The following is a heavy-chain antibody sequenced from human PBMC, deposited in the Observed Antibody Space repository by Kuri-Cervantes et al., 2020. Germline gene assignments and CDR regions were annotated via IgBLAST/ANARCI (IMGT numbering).Heavy chain of an antibody. J-gene: IGHJ6*02. V-gene: IGHV1-2*02. Sequence: ASVKVSCKASGYTFTSYDINWVRQATGQGLEWMGWMNPNSGGTNYAQKFQGRVTMTRDTPISTAYMELSRLRSDDTAVYYCARDFAPLSYYYYGMDVWGQGTTVTVSS. CDR1: GYTFTSYD. CDR2: MNPNSGGT. CDR3: ARDFAPLSYYYYGMDV. D-gene: IGHD2/OR15-2a*01.